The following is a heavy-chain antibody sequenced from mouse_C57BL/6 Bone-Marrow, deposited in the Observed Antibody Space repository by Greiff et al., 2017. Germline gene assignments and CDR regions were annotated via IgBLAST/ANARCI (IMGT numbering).Heavy chain of an antibody. CDR2: IYPRSGNT. CDR1: GYTFTSYG. Sequence: QVQLQQSGAELARPGASVKLSCKASGYTFTSYGISWVKLRTGQGLEWIGEIYPRSGNTYYNEKFKGKATLTADKSSSTAYMELRSLTSEDSAVYFCARPDGYYGYWYFDVWGTGTTVTVSS. D-gene: IGHD2-3*01. CDR3: ARPDGYYGYWYFDV. J-gene: IGHJ1*03. V-gene: IGHV1-81*01.